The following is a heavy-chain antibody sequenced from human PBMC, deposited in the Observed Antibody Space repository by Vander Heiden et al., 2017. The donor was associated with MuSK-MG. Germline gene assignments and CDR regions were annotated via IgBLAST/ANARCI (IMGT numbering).Heavy chain of an antibody. D-gene: IGHD2-2*01. J-gene: IGHJ6*03. CDR2: IYYSGST. CDR1: GGPTSSGTYY. CDR3: ARAGRTSRAGYYYMDV. V-gene: IGHV4-31*03. Sequence: VQLQESGPGLVKPSQTLSLTCTVSGGPTSSGTYYWSWIRQHPGKGLEWIGYIYYSGSTSYNPSLKSRVTISVDTSKNQFSLKLSSVTAADTAVYYCARAGRTSRAGYYYMDVWGKGTTVTVSS.